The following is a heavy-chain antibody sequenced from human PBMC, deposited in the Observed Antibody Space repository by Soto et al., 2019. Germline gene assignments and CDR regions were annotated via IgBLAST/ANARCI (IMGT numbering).Heavy chain of an antibody. J-gene: IGHJ4*02. CDR3: ARLDFEYSSSY. D-gene: IGHD6-6*01. Sequence: SETLSLTCTVSGGSISSSSYYWGWIRQPPGKGLEWIGSIYYSGSTYYNPSLKSRVTISVDTSKNQFSLKLSSVTAADTAVYYCARLDFEYSSSYWGQGTLVTVSS. CDR1: GGSISSSSYY. CDR2: IYYSGST. V-gene: IGHV4-39*07.